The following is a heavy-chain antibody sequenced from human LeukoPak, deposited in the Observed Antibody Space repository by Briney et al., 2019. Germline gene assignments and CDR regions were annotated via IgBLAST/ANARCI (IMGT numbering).Heavy chain of an antibody. CDR2: ISYDGSNK. J-gene: IGHJ4*02. CDR1: GFTFSSYA. D-gene: IGHD6-6*01. CDR3: VRVPEYSSSSGDFDF. Sequence: PGGSLRLSCAASGFTFSSYAMHWVRQAPGKGLEWVAVISYDGSNKYHADSVKGRFTISRDNSKNTLYLQMNSLRIEDTAVYYCVRVPEYSSSSGDFDFWGQGTLVTVSS. V-gene: IGHV3-30-3*01.